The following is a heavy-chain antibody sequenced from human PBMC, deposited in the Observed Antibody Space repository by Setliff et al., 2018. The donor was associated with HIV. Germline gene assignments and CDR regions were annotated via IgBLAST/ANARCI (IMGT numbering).Heavy chain of an antibody. V-gene: IGHV1-69*10. D-gene: IGHD1-20*01. CDR1: GTTFSTYL. CDR3: ARSQITYRNFDH. Sequence: SVKVSCKASGTTFSTYLLTWVRQAPGQGFEWMGGIIPILGTEKYAQKFHGRVTLTADMSTNTAYMELSSLRSEDTAVYYCARSQITYRNFDHWGQGTLVTSPQ. J-gene: IGHJ4*02. CDR2: IIPILGTE.